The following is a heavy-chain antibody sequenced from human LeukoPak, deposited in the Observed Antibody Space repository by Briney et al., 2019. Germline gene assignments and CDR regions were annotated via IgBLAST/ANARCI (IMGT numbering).Heavy chain of an antibody. Sequence: RGSLRLSSAANGISISSYAISWVRPAPGKGLEWVSAISISGGSTTYAASVKGRWTISRDNTRNTMYMKTNSLRAEDTALYYCAIMHPYYEGRGYLDQWGQGTLVTVSS. J-gene: IGHJ4*02. D-gene: IGHD3-22*01. CDR2: ISISGGST. V-gene: IGHV3-23*01. CDR1: GISISSYA. CDR3: AIMHPYYEGRGYLDQ.